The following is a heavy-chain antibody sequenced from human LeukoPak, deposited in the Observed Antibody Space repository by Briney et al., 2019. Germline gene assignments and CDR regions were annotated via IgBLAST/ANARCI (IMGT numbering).Heavy chain of an antibody. CDR2: IHYSGNT. J-gene: IGHJ4*02. Sequence: SETLSLTCTVSGDSINSGHYYWSWIRQLPGKGLEWIGYIHYSGNTYYNPSLKSRVTISVDTSKNQFSLKLSSVTAADTAVYFCARVVFSGTVIVVATSHFDCWGQGTLVTVSS. D-gene: IGHD2-21*02. V-gene: IGHV4-31*03. CDR3: ARVVFSGTVIVVATSHFDC. CDR1: GDSINSGHYY.